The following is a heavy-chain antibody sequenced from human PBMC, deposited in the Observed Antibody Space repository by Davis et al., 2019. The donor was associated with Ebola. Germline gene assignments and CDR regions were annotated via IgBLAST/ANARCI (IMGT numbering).Heavy chain of an antibody. CDR3: AKYQMVPGPSGFDL. CDR1: GFTFDDYA. CDR2: ISWNSGSI. D-gene: IGHD2-8*01. V-gene: IGHV3-9*01. Sequence: SLKIPCAASGFTFDDYAMHRVRQAPGKGLEWVSGISWNSGSIGYADSVKGRFTISRDNAKNSLYLQMNSLRAEDTALYYCAKYQMVPGPSGFDLWGRGTLVTVSS. J-gene: IGHJ2*01.